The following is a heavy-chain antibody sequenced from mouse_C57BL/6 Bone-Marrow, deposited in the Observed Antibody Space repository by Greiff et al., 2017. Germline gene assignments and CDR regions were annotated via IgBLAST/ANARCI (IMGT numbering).Heavy chain of an antibody. CDR3: ARLGYYGSSYFDY. CDR1: GFTFSSYG. J-gene: IGHJ2*01. V-gene: IGHV5-6*01. CDR2: ISSGGSYT. D-gene: IGHD1-1*01. Sequence: EVQVVESGGDLVKPGGSLKLSCAASGFTFSSYGTSWVRQTPDKRLEWVATISSGGSYTYYPDSVKGRFTISRDNAKNTLYLQMSSLKSEDTAMYYCARLGYYGSSYFDYWGQGTTLTVSS.